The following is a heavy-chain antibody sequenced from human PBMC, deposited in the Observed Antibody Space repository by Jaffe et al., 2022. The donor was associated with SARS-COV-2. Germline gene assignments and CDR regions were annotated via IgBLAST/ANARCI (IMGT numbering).Heavy chain of an antibody. Sequence: EVQLLESGGGLVQPGGSLRLSCAASGFTFSSYAMSWVRQAPGKGLEWVSAISGSGGSTYYADSVKGRFTISRDNSKNTLYLQMNSLRAEDTAVYYCAKDLSSALYCSSTSCQGSRPVVWGQGTMVTVSS. CDR1: GFTFSSYA. D-gene: IGHD2-2*01. J-gene: IGHJ3*01. CDR3: AKDLSSALYCSSTSCQGSRPVV. V-gene: IGHV3-23*01. CDR2: ISGSGGST.